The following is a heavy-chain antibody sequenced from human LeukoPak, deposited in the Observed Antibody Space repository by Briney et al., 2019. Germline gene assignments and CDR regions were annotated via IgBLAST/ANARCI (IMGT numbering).Heavy chain of an antibody. D-gene: IGHD5-18*01. CDR1: GFTFSSYA. Sequence: GGSLRLSCAASGFTFSSYAMSWVRQAPGKGPEWVSAISGSGGSTYYADSVKGRFTISRDNSKNTLYLQMNSLRAEDTAVYYCAMGPTAMENYYYYGMDVWGKGTTVTVSS. CDR3: AMGPTAMENYYYYGMDV. V-gene: IGHV3-23*01. J-gene: IGHJ6*04. CDR2: ISGSGGST.